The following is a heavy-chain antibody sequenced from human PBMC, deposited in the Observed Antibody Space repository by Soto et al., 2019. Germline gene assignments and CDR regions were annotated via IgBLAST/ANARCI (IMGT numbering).Heavy chain of an antibody. Sequence: QVQLVESGGGVVQPGRSLRLSCAASGFTFSSYGMHWVRQAPGKGLEWVAVISYDGSNKYYADSVKGRFTISRDNSKNTLYLQMNSLRAEDTAVYYCAKGRTAAGTRYYYYYGMDVW. CDR2: ISYDGSNK. CDR1: GFTFSSYG. CDR3: AKGRTAAGTRYYYYYGMDV. V-gene: IGHV3-30*18. D-gene: IGHD6-13*01. J-gene: IGHJ6*01.